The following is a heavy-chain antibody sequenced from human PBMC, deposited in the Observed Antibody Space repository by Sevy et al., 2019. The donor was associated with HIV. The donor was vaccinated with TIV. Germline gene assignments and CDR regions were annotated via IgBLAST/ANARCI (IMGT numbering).Heavy chain of an antibody. J-gene: IGHJ3*02. CDR3: ARANAYLASDAFDN. V-gene: IGHV4-31*03. CDR1: GGSISSLNYY. CDR2: ISYSGRT. Sequence: SETLSLTCTVSGGSISSLNYYWSWIRQHPGKGLEWIGYISYSGRTYYNPSLKSRVTISVDTSKNQFSLKLSSVTAADTAVYYCARANAYLASDAFDNWGQGTLVTVSS. D-gene: IGHD1-26*01.